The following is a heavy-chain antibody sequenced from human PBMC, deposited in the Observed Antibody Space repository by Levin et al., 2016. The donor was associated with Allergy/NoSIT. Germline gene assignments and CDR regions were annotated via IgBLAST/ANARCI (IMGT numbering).Heavy chain of an antibody. CDR1: GFTFSDYW. D-gene: IGHD5/OR15-5a*01. Sequence: GESLKISCAASGFTFSDYWMNWVRQAPGKGLEWVATIKQDGSEMHYVDSVKGRFTISRDNVQNSLHLQMNSLRADDSALYSCARGQRRDSVYSDFDLWGQGAPVTVSS. CDR2: IKQDGSEM. V-gene: IGHV3-7*04. CDR3: ARGQRRDSVYSDFDL. J-gene: IGHJ4*02.